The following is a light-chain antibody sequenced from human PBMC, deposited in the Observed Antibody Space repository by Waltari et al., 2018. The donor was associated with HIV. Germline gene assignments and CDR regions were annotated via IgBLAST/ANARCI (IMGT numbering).Light chain of an antibody. CDR1: SSNIGSNT. J-gene: IGLJ3*02. CDR3: AAWDDSLNGWV. CDR2: RNN. Sequence: QSVLTQPPPASGTPGQSVTISCSGSSSNIGSNTVNWYQQLHGTAPTLLIYRNNQRPSGVPDRFSGSKSGTSASLAISGLQAEDEADYYCAAWDDSLNGWVFGGGTKLTVL. V-gene: IGLV1-44*01.